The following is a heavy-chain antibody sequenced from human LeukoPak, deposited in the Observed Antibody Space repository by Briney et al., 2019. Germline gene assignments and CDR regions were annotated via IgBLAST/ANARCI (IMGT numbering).Heavy chain of an antibody. CDR2: IRYDGSNK. CDR3: AKDSTTEWLLGNDAFDI. Sequence: PGGSLRLSCAASGFTFSSYGMHWVRQAPGKGPEWVAFIRYDGSNKYYADSVKGRFTISRDNSKNTLYLQMNSLRAEDTAVYYCAKDSTTEWLLGNDAFDIWGQGTLVTVSS. D-gene: IGHD3-3*01. CDR1: GFTFSSYG. J-gene: IGHJ3*02. V-gene: IGHV3-30*02.